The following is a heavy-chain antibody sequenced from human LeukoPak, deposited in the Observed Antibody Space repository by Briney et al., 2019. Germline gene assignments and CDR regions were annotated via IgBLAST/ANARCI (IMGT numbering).Heavy chain of an antibody. Sequence: GGSLGLSCAASGFTFYTYGMHWVCQAPGKGLEYVSGIGPDGGTTYYANSVKGRFTISRDNSKYMLYLQMDSLTADDLAVYYCARGAQLTDYWGQGTLVTVSS. CDR2: IGPDGGTT. V-gene: IGHV3-64*01. CDR3: ARGAQLTDY. CDR1: GFTFYTYG. D-gene: IGHD6-13*01. J-gene: IGHJ4*02.